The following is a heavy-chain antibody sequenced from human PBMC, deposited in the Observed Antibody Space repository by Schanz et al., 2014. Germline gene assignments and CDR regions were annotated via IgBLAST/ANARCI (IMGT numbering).Heavy chain of an antibody. J-gene: IGHJ3*02. CDR2: LWHDGSKK. CDR3: ARDGYSVVVISPTESFDI. D-gene: IGHD2-21*01. V-gene: IGHV3-33*08. CDR1: GFTFSSYA. Sequence: VQLLESGGGLVQPGGSLRLSCAASGFTFSSYAMSWVRQAPGKGLEWVAILWHDGSKKYYADSVKSRFTISRDNSRNTLYLQMNSLRAEDTAVYYCARDGYSVVVISPTESFDIWGQGTMVTVSP.